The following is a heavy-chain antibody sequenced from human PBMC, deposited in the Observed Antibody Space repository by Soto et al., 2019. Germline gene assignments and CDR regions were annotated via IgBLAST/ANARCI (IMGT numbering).Heavy chain of an antibody. Sequence: EVQLLESGGGLVQPGGSLRLSCAASGFTFSSFAMSWVRQAPGKGLECVSFMGARGDITYYVDSVRGRFTISRDSSKNTLYLQMTSLRDEDTAVYYRVKDLYCTSTTCSRRSDSWCQGILVTVSS. V-gene: IGHV3-23*01. CDR2: MGARGDIT. D-gene: IGHD2-8*01. J-gene: IGHJ4*02. CDR3: VKDLYCTSTTCSRRSDS. CDR1: GFTFSSFA.